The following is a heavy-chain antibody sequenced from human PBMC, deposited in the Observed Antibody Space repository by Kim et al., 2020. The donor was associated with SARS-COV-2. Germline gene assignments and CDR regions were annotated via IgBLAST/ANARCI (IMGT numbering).Heavy chain of an antibody. CDR2: ISWNSGSI. CDR3: AKDFGELLTGFDY. Sequence: GGSLRLSCAASGFTFDDYAMHWVRQAPGKGLEWVSGISWNSGSIGYADSVKGRFTISRDNAKNSLYLQMNSLRAEDTALYYCAKDFGELLTGFDYWGQGTLVTVSS. J-gene: IGHJ4*02. D-gene: IGHD3-10*01. CDR1: GFTFDDYA. V-gene: IGHV3-9*01.